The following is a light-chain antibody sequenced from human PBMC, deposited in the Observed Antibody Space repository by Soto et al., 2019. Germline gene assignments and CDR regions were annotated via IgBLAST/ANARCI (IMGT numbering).Light chain of an antibody. Sequence: DIQMTQSPSTLSVSVGDRVTITCRASQTISSWLAWYQQKPGKAPKLLIYKASTLKSGVPSRFSGSGSGTEFTLTITGLQPEDIATYSCQHYDSFWSFGQGTKVDIK. CDR1: QTISSW. CDR3: QHYDSFWS. V-gene: IGKV1-5*03. CDR2: KAS. J-gene: IGKJ1*01.